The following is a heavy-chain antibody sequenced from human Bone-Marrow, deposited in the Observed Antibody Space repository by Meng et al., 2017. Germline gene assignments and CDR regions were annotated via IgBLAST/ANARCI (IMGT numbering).Heavy chain of an antibody. Sequence: GGSLRLSCAASGFTFSSYEMNWVRHAPGKGLEWVSYISSSGSTIYYADSVKGRFTISRDNAKNSLYLQMNSLRAEDTAVYYCARGGSGGSYKPEFDYWGQGKLVNVAS. CDR1: GFTFSSYE. CDR3: ARGGSGGSYKPEFDY. CDR2: ISSSGSTI. D-gene: IGHD2-15*01. J-gene: IGHJ4*02. V-gene: IGHV3-48*03.